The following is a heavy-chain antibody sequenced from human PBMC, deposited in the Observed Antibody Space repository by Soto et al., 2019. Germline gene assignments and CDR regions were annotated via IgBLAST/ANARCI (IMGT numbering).Heavy chain of an antibody. CDR2: VYYGGST. J-gene: IGHJ4*02. Sequence: SETLSLTCTVSGDSIRNYYWTWIRQPPGRGLEWIGHVYYGGSTNYNPSLQSRVTISLDTSKNQFSLRLTSMTAADAAVYYCAGEGALATFGVVWGQGTRVTVSS. D-gene: IGHD3-3*01. CDR3: AGEGALATFGVV. V-gene: IGHV4-59*01. CDR1: GDSIRNYY.